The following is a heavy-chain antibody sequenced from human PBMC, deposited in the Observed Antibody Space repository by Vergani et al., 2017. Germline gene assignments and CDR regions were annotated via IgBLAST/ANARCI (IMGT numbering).Heavy chain of an antibody. CDR3: ARAPTIFGVVSYFDY. J-gene: IGHJ4*02. CDR2: IRTKAYGGTT. CDR1: GFTFGDYA. D-gene: IGHD3-3*01. V-gene: IGHV3-49*04. Sequence: EVQLVESGGVLVQPGRSLRLSCTASGFTFGDYALNWVRQAPGKGLEWVGFIRTKAYGGTTEYAASVKGRFIISRDDSKSIAYLQMNSLRAEDTAVYYCARAPTIFGVVSYFDYWGQGTLVTVSS.